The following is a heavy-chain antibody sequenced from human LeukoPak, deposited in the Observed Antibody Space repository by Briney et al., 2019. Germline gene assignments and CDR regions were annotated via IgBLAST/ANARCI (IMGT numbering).Heavy chain of an antibody. CDR3: AKDLGSSGHDAFDI. V-gene: IGHV3-21*04. J-gene: IGHJ3*02. CDR1: GFTFSSYS. CDR2: ISSSSTYI. D-gene: IGHD3-22*01. Sequence: GGSLRLSCAASGFTFSSYSMNWVRQAPGKGLEWVSSISSSSTYIYYADSVKGRFTISRDNAKNSLYLQMNSLRAEDTALYYCAKDLGSSGHDAFDIWGQGTMVTVSS.